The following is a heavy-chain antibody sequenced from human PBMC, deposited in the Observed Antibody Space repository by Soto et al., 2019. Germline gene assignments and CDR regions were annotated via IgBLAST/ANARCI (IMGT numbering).Heavy chain of an antibody. Sequence: ASVKVSCKASGYTFTGYYMHWVRQAPGQGLEWMGWINPNSGGTNYAQKFQGRVTMTRDTSISTAYMELSRLRSDDTAVYYCARDRSSRITIFAVVIIKGYYYYGMDVWGQGTTVTVSS. CDR2: INPNSGGT. CDR1: GYTFTGYY. CDR3: ARDRSSRITIFAVVIIKGYYYYGMDV. J-gene: IGHJ6*02. D-gene: IGHD3-3*01. V-gene: IGHV1-2*02.